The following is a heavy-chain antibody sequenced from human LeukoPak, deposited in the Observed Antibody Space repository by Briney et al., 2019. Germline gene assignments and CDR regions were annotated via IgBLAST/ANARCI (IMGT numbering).Heavy chain of an antibody. CDR1: GGSISSSSYY. CDR2: ISHSGSP. Sequence: SETLSLTCTVSGGSISSSSYYWGWIRQPPGKGLEWIGSISHSGSPYYNPSLKSRVTISVHTSKNQFSLKLSSVTAADTAVYYCARDPVVPATSMQFDWYFDLWGRGTLVTVSS. CDR3: ARDPVVPATSMQFDWYFDL. V-gene: IGHV4-39*07. D-gene: IGHD2-21*02. J-gene: IGHJ2*01.